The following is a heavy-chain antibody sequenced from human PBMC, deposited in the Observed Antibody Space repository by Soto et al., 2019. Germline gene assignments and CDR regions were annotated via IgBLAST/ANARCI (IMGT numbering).Heavy chain of an antibody. J-gene: IGHJ6*02. Sequence: SVKVSCKASGFTLTSSAVQWVRQARGQRLEWIGWIVVGSGNTIYAQNFQDRVTITRDMSTSTANMELSSLRSEDTAVYYCAATSGRLRKGYYYGMDVWGQGTTVTVSS. V-gene: IGHV1-58*01. CDR2: IVVGSGNT. CDR3: AATSGRLRKGYYYGMDV. D-gene: IGHD2-21*02. CDR1: GFTLTSSA.